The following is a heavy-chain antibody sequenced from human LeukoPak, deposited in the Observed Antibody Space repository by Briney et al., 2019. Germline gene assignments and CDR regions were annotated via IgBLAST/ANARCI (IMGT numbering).Heavy chain of an antibody. CDR1: GYTLTSYA. Sequence: ASVKVSCKASGYTLTSYAMHWVRQAPGQRLEWLGWINAGNGNTKYSQKFQGRVTITRDTSASTAYMELSSLRSEDTAVYYCARNQNYDILTGYYEYYFDYWGQGTLVTVSS. J-gene: IGHJ4*02. V-gene: IGHV1-3*01. CDR3: ARNQNYDILTGYYEYYFDY. D-gene: IGHD3-9*01. CDR2: INAGNGNT.